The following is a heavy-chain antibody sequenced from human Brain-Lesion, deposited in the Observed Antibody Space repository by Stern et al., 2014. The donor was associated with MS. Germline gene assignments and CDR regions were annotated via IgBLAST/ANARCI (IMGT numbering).Heavy chain of an antibody. CDR3: ARFPASRPHVFDS. D-gene: IGHD6-13*01. CDR2: SDHSGST. Sequence: QVQLVQSGPGLVKPSGTLSLTCAVSGGSISSSNWWSWVRQSPGKGLEWIGESDHSGSTIYNPSLKSRVTVSVDKSKNPFSLKLSSVPAADTAVYFCARFPASRPHVFDSWGQGTLVTVSS. CDR1: GGSISSSNW. V-gene: IGHV4-4*02. J-gene: IGHJ4*02.